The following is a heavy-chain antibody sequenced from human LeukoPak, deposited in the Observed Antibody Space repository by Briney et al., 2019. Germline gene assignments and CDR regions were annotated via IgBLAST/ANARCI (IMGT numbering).Heavy chain of an antibody. CDR3: ARRGGHSYDFRFDY. Sequence: SETLSLTCTVSGGSISSYYWSWIRQPPGKGLEWIGYIYYSGSTNYNPSLESRVTISVDTSKNQFSLKLSSVTAADTAVYYCARRGGHSYDFRFDYWGQGILVTVSS. D-gene: IGHD3/OR15-3a*01. V-gene: IGHV4-59*08. CDR1: GGSISSYY. J-gene: IGHJ4*02. CDR2: IYYSGST.